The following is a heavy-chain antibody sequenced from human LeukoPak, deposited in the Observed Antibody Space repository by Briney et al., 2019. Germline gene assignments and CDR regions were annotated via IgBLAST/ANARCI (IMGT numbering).Heavy chain of an antibody. Sequence: GGSLRLSCAASGFTFSSYNMNWVRQAPGKGLEWVSSISSSSSYIYYADSVKGRFTISRDNAKNSLYLQMNSLRAEDTAVYYCARVGPSGYSYGHEDYWGQGTLVTVSS. V-gene: IGHV3-21*01. CDR1: GFTFSSYN. CDR3: ARVGPSGYSYGHEDY. D-gene: IGHD5-18*01. CDR2: ISSSSSYI. J-gene: IGHJ4*02.